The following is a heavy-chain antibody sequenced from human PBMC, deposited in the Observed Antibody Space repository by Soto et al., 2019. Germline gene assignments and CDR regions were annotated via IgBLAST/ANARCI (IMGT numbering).Heavy chain of an antibody. D-gene: IGHD5-18*01. CDR1: GGSIRSYY. CDR2: FYHSGNS. J-gene: IGHJ6*02. Sequence: SETLSLTCSVSGGSIRSYYWSWIRQSPEKGLEWIGYFYHSGNSNYNPSLKSRVTISVDTSKNQLSLSLRSVTAAYTAVYFCARISSVDPYGYVNGGLDVWGQGTTVTVSS. V-gene: IGHV4-59*01. CDR3: ARISSVDPYGYVNGGLDV.